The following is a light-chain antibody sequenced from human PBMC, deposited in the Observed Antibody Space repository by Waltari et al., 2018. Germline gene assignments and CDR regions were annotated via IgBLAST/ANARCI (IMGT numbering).Light chain of an antibody. CDR1: QSVFHGSERRHY. Sequence: DIVMTQSPASLPVSLGETVTINCKSSQSVFHGSERRHYIGWYQQKPGQSPKLLIYWAPARESGVPDRFRGSGSGTDFTLTISGLQAEDVAVYYCQQYYGSSYTFGQGTKLEIK. V-gene: IGKV4-1*01. CDR2: WAP. CDR3: QQYYGSSYT. J-gene: IGKJ2*01.